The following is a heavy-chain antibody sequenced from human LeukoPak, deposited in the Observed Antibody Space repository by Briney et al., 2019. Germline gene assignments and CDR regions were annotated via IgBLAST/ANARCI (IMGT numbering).Heavy chain of an antibody. CDR2: ISSSSSYI. V-gene: IGHV3-21*01. CDR1: GFTFSSYS. Sequence: GGSLRLSCAASGFTFSSYSMNWVRQAPGKGLEWVSAISSSSSYIYYADSVKGRFTISRDNAKNSLYLQMNSLRAEDTAVYYCARGEGQWLVSYAFDIWGQGTMVTVSS. D-gene: IGHD6-19*01. J-gene: IGHJ3*02. CDR3: ARGEGQWLVSYAFDI.